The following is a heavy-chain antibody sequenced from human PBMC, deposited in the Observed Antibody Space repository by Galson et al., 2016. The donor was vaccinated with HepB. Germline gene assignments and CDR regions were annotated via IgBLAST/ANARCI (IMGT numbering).Heavy chain of an antibody. J-gene: IGHJ4*02. Sequence: SLRLSCAVSGFTFSSYWMSWVRQGPGKGLEWVAIIKQDGSEKYYVDSVKGRFTISRDNAKKSLYLQMNSLRAEDTAGYYCARVGIGSSWYCDYWGQGTLVTVSS. D-gene: IGHD6-13*01. CDR2: IKQDGSEK. V-gene: IGHV3-7*01. CDR3: ARVGIGSSWYCDY. CDR1: GFTFSSYW.